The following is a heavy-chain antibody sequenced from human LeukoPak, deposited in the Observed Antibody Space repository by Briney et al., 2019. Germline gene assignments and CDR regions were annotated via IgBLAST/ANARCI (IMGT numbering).Heavy chain of an antibody. CDR1: GFTFSSYA. D-gene: IGHD6-19*01. CDR3: ARDSSGWYYFDY. Sequence: GGSLRLSCAASGFTFSSYAMHWVRQAPGKGLEWVAVISYDGSSKYYADSVKGRFTISRDNSKNTLYLQMNSLRAEDTAVYYCARDSSGWYYFDYWGQGTLVTVSS. CDR2: ISYDGSSK. J-gene: IGHJ4*02. V-gene: IGHV3-30-3*01.